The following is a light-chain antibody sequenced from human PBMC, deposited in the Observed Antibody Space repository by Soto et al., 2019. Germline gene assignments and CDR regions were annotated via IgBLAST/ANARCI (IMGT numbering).Light chain of an antibody. J-gene: IGLJ2*01. Sequence: QSVLTHPPSASGTPGQRVTISCSGSSSNIGSNSVNWYQQLPGTAPKLLIYSTNQRPSGVPDRFSGSKSDTSASLAISGLQSEDEADYYCAAWDDSLNGEVVFGGGTKLTVL. CDR2: STN. V-gene: IGLV1-44*01. CDR1: SSNIGSNS. CDR3: AAWDDSLNGEVV.